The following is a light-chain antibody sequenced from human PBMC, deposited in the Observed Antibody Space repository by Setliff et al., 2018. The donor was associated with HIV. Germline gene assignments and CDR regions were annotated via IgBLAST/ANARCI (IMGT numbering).Light chain of an antibody. CDR3: CSYAGGYSFYV. V-gene: IGLV1-44*01. CDR2: DVV. CDR1: RSNIGRNS. J-gene: IGLJ1*01. Sequence: QSVLTQPPSASGTPGQRVTISCSGSRSNIGRNSVTWYQQFPGAAPKLIIYDVVKRSSGVSNRFSGSKSGNTASLTISGLQADDEGDYYCCSYAGGYSFYVFGPGTEVT.